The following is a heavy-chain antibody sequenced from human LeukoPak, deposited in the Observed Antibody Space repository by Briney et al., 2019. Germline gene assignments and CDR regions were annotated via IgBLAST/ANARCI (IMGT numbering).Heavy chain of an antibody. V-gene: IGHV4-39*07. CDR2: LDYSATI. CDR1: GDSISTSNLH. Sequence: SETLSLTCTVSGDSISTSNLHWGWIRQPPGKGLEWIGSLDYSATIYYNPSLNSRVTLSLDTSRNQFSLSLISATDADTAVYYCARSRRNSRTDFEYWGQGTLVTVSS. CDR3: ARSRRNSRTDFEY. D-gene: IGHD1-7*01. J-gene: IGHJ4*02.